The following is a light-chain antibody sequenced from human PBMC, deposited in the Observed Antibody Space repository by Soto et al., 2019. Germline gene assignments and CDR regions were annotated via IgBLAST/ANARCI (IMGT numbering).Light chain of an antibody. CDR2: EVS. CDR3: SSYEGSNSLV. V-gene: IGLV2-8*01. Sequence: QSALTQPPSASGSHGQSVTISCTGTSSDVGGYNYVSWYQQYPGKAPKLMIYEVSKRPSGVPDRFSGSKSGNTASLTVSGLQTEDEADYYCSSYEGSNSLVFGGGTKVTVL. J-gene: IGLJ2*01. CDR1: SSDVGGYNY.